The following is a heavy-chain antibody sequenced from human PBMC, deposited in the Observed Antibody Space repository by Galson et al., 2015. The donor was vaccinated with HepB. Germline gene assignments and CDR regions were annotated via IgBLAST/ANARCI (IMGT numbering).Heavy chain of an antibody. J-gene: IGHJ5*02. CDR3: ARGMPYCGGDCYSGLKHWFDP. CDR1: GGSISSSNW. D-gene: IGHD2-21*02. Sequence: ETLSLTCAVSGGSISSSNWWSWVRQPPGKGLEWIGEIYHSGSTNYNPSLKSRVTISVDKSKNQFSLKLSSVTAADTAVYYCARGMPYCGGDCYSGLKHWFDPWGQGTLVTVSS. CDR2: IYHSGST. V-gene: IGHV4-4*02.